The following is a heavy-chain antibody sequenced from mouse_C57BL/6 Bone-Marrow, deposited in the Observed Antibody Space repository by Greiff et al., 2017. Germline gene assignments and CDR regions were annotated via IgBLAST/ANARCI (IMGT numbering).Heavy chain of an antibody. Sequence: VHLVESGAELARPGASVKLSCKASGYTFTSYGISWVKQRTGQGLEWIGEIYPRSGNTYYNEKFKGKATLTADKSSSTAYMELRSLTSEDSAVYFCARWGITTVVGHYYAMDYWGQGTSVTVSS. CDR2: IYPRSGNT. J-gene: IGHJ4*01. D-gene: IGHD1-1*01. CDR1: GYTFTSYG. V-gene: IGHV1-81*01. CDR3: ARWGITTVVGHYYAMDY.